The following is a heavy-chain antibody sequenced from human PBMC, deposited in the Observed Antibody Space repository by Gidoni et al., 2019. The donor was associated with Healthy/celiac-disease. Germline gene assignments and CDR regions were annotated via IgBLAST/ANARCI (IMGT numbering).Heavy chain of an antibody. V-gene: IGHV3-48*02. CDR2: ISSSSSTI. J-gene: IGHJ6*02. Sequence: EVQLVESGGGLVQPGGSLRLSCAASGFTFSSYSMNWVRQAPGKGLEWVSYISSSSSTIYYADSVKGRLTISRDNAKNSLYLQMNSLRDEDTAVYYCARDQSYDILTGYFPRLYYYGMDVWGQGTTVTVSS. D-gene: IGHD3-9*01. CDR3: ARDQSYDILTGYFPRLYYYGMDV. CDR1: GFTFSSYS.